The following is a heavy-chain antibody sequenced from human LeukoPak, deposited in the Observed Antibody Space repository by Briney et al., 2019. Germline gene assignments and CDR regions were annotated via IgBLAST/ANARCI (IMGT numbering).Heavy chain of an antibody. CDR2: IYHSGSP. D-gene: IGHD3-16*01. CDR3: ARGGETDEDFDY. CDR1: GGSISSGGYY. J-gene: IGHJ4*02. Sequence: PSQTLSLTCTVSGGSISSGGYYWSWIRQPPGKGLEWIGYIYHSGSPYYNPSLKSRVTISVDRSKNQFSLKLSSVTAADTAVYYCARGGETDEDFDYWGQGTLVTVSS. V-gene: IGHV4-30-2*01.